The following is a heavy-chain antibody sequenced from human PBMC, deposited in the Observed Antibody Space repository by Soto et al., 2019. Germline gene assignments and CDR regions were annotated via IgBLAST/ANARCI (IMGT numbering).Heavy chain of an antibody. J-gene: IGHJ4*02. Sequence: GGSLRLSCAASGFTFSSYSMNWVRQAPGKGLEWVSSISSSSSYIYYADSVKGRFTISRDNAKNSLYLQMNSLRTEDTAVYYCARDRQRPYYYGSGSYYNGLDYWGQGTLVTVS. CDR3: ARDRQRPYYYGSGSYYNGLDY. CDR1: GFTFSSYS. V-gene: IGHV3-21*01. CDR2: ISSSSSYI. D-gene: IGHD3-10*01.